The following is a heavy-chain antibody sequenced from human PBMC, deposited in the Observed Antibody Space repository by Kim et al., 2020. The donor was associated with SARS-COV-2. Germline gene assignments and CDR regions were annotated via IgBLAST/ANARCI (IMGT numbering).Heavy chain of an antibody. J-gene: IGHJ4*02. V-gene: IGHV1-69*13. Sequence: SVKVSCKASGGTFSSYAISWVRQAPGQGLEWMGGIIPIFGTANYAQKFQGRVTITADESTSTAYMELSSLRSEDTAVYYCARAPVGSSAEYYFDYWGQGTLVTVSS. CDR1: GGTFSSYA. CDR2: IIPIFGTA. CDR3: ARAPVGSSAEYYFDY. D-gene: IGHD1-26*01.